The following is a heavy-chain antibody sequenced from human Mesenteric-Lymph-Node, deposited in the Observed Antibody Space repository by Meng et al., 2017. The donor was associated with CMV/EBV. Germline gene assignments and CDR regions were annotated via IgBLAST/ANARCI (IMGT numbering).Heavy chain of an antibody. Sequence: GGSLRLSCAASGFIFQNYGMHWVRQAPGKGLEWVSSISSSSSYIYYADSVKGRFTISRDNAKNSLYLQMNSLRAEDTAVYYCASSTVRDYDFWSGYYFYYGMDVWGQGTTVTVSS. CDR2: ISSSSSYI. V-gene: IGHV3-21*01. J-gene: IGHJ6*02. D-gene: IGHD3-3*01. CDR1: GFIFQNYG. CDR3: ASSTVRDYDFWSGYYFYYGMDV.